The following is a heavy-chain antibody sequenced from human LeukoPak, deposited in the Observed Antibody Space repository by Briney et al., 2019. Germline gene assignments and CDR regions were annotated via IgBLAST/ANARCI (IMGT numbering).Heavy chain of an antibody. CDR3: ARSIGYYYTMDV. Sequence: PGRSLRLSCAASGFTFSSYGMHWVRQAPGRGLEWISYISGSGSDLYYADSVKGRFTISRDNANNSLYLQMNSLRAEDTAVYYCARSIGYYYTMDVWGQGTTVTVSS. V-gene: IGHV3-21*05. D-gene: IGHD3-22*01. CDR1: GFTFSSYG. J-gene: IGHJ6*02. CDR2: ISGSGSDL.